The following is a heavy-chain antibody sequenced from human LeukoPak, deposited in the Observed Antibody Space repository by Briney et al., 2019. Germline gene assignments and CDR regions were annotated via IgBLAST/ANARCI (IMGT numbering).Heavy chain of an antibody. CDR1: GGSISSSTYY. CDR2: VYYSGST. CDR3: ARQPGGYSGPFDY. V-gene: IGHV4-39*01. Sequence: SETLSLICSVSGGSISSSTYYWGWLRQPPGKGLEWVASVYYSGSTYYNPSLERRVTMSVDTSKNQFSLKLSSVTAADTAVYYCARQPGGYSGPFDYWGQGTLVTVSS. D-gene: IGHD5-12*01. J-gene: IGHJ4*02.